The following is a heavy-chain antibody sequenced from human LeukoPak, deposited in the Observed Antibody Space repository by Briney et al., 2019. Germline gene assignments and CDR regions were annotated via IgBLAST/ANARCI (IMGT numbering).Heavy chain of an antibody. D-gene: IGHD1-20*01. J-gene: IGHJ3*01. Sequence: GGSLRLSCAASGFIFSNSWMGWVRQTPEKGLEWVANIKQDGSEKYYVDSVEGRFTIYRDNAKNSLFLQMHSLRAEDTAVYYCIQLGVTATRSHAFDVWGQGTMVTVSS. CDR1: GFIFSNSW. CDR2: IKQDGSEK. CDR3: IQLGVTATRSHAFDV. V-gene: IGHV3-7*01.